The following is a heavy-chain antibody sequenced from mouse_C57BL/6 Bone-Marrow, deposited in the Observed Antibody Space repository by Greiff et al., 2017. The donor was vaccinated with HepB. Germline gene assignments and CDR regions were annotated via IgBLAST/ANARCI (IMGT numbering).Heavy chain of an antibody. D-gene: IGHD1-1*01. Sequence: LVESGPELVKPGASVKISCKASGYTFTDYYINWVKQRPGQGLEWIGWIYPGSGNTKYNEKFKGKATLTVDTSSSTAYMQLSSLTSEDSAVYFCARYNYYGSSYWYFDVWGTGTTVTVSS. CDR2: IYPGSGNT. J-gene: IGHJ1*03. CDR1: GYTFTDYY. V-gene: IGHV1-84*01. CDR3: ARYNYYGSSYWYFDV.